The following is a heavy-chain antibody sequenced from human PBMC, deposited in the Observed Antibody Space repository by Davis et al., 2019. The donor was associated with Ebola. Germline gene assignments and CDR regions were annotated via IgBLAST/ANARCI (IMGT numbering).Heavy chain of an antibody. Sequence: SETLSLTCTVSGGSISSYYWSWIRQPPEKGLEWIGYIYYSGSTNYNPSLKSRVTITVDTSKNQFSLKLSSVTAADTAVYYCARDGRNGMDVWGQGTTVTVSS. D-gene: IGHD1-26*01. CDR2: IYYSGST. V-gene: IGHV4-59*01. CDR3: ARDGRNGMDV. CDR1: GGSISSYY. J-gene: IGHJ6*02.